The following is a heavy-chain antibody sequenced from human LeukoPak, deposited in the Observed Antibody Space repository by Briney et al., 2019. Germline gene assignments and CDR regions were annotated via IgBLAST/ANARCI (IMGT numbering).Heavy chain of an antibody. CDR1: GGSISSYY. D-gene: IGHD3/OR15-3a*01. J-gene: IGHJ3*02. Sequence: PSETLSLTCTVSGGSISSYYWSWIRQPPGKGLEWIGYIYYSGSTNYNPSLKSRVTISVDTSKNQFSLKLSSVTAADTAVYYCATHRTGYHDSFDIWGQGTMVTVSS. CDR3: ATHRTGYHDSFDI. CDR2: IYYSGST. V-gene: IGHV4-59*08.